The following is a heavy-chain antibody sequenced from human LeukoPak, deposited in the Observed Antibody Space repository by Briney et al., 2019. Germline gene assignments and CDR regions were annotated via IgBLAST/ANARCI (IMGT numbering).Heavy chain of an antibody. J-gene: IGHJ3*02. CDR2: IIGTGSTK. V-gene: IGHV3-48*03. CDR1: GFTFDDYA. CDR3: AREFLDAFDI. Sequence: GRSLRLSCAASGFTFDDYAMHWVRQAPGKGLEWVSYIIGTGSTKYYADSVKGRFTISRDNAKNSVYLQMNSLRAEDTAVYYCAREFLDAFDIWGQGTMVTVSS.